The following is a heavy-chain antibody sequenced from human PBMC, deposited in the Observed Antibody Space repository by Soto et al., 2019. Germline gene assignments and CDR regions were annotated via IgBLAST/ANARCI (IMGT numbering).Heavy chain of an antibody. CDR1: GFTFGDYA. Sequence: GGSLRLSCTASGFTFGDYAMSWFRQAPGKGLEWVGFIRSKAYGGTTEYAASVKGRFTISRDDSKSIAYLQMNSLKTEDTAVYYCTRENDSGWYHYWGQGTLVTVSS. D-gene: IGHD6-19*01. J-gene: IGHJ4*02. V-gene: IGHV3-49*03. CDR2: IRSKAYGGTT. CDR3: TRENDSGWYHY.